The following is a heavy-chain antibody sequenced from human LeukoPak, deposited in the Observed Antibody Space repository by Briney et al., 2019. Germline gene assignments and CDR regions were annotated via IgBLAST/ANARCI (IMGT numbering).Heavy chain of an antibody. CDR3: ARVTTVTTCVGCRGMDV. CDR2: IYYSGST. Sequence: SETLSLTCTVSGGSISSYYWSWIRQPPGQGQELIGYIYYSGSTNYNPSLKSRVTISVDTSKNQFSLKLSSVTAADTAVYYCARVTTVTTCVGCRGMDVWGKGTTVTVSS. V-gene: IGHV4-59*01. D-gene: IGHD4-17*01. J-gene: IGHJ6*04. CDR1: GGSISSYY.